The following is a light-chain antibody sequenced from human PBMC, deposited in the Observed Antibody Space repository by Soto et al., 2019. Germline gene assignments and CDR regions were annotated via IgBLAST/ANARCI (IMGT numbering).Light chain of an antibody. J-gene: IGLJ2*01. CDR2: DVS. Sequence: QSVLTQPASVSGSPGQSITISCTGTSSDIGAYNYVSWYQQHPGKAPKLMIYDVSNRPSGVSNRFSGSKSGNTASLTISGVQAEDEADYYCNSYTTRTTVVFGGGTKLTVL. CDR3: NSYTTRTTVV. CDR1: SSDIGAYNY. V-gene: IGLV2-14*01.